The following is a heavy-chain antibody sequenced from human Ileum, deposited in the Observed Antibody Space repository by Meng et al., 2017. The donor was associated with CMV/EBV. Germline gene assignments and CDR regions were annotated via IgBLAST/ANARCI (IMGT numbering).Heavy chain of an antibody. V-gene: IGHV4-34*01. CDR3: ARVTGWFDP. CDR1: GGSFSGYY. J-gene: IGHJ5*02. CDR2: INHSGST. Sequence: GSLRLSCAVYGGSFSGYYWSWIRQPPGKGLEWIGEINHSGSTNYNPSLKSRVTISVDTSKNQFSLKLSSVTAADTAVYYCARVTGWFDPWGQGTLVTVSS.